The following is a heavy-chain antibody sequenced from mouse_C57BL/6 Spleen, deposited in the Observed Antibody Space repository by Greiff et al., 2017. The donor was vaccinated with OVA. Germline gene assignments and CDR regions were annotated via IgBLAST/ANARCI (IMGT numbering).Heavy chain of an antibody. J-gene: IGHJ4*01. CDR1: GFTFSDYG. V-gene: IGHV5-17*01. Sequence: DVHLVESGGGLVKPGGSLKLSCAASGFTFSDYGMHWVRQAPEKGLEWVAYISSGSSTIYYADTVKGRFTISRDNAKNTLFLQMTSLRSEDTAMYYCAYRGYAMDYWGQGTSVTVSS. CDR2: ISSGSSTI. CDR3: AYRGYAMDY. D-gene: IGHD2-14*01.